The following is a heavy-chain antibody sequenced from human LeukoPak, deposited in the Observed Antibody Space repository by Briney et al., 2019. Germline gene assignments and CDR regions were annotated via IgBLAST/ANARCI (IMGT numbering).Heavy chain of an antibody. CDR3: ARGTYCPNGVCYLAYYYMDV. D-gene: IGHD2-8*01. CDR2: IYTSGST. V-gene: IGHV4-4*07. Sequence: SETLSLTCTVSGASISSYYWSWIRQPAGKGLEWIGRIYTSGSTNYNPSLKSRVTMSVDTSKNQFSLKLSSVTAADTAVYYCARGTYCPNGVCYLAYYYMDVWGKGTAVTVSS. J-gene: IGHJ6*03. CDR1: GASISSYY.